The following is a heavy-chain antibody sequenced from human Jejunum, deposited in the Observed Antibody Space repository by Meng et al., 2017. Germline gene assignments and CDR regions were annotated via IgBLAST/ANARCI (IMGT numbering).Heavy chain of an antibody. J-gene: IGHJ4*02. Sequence: QVKRQHWGAGLLEPSETLSLTCAVYAGSISDYYWTWIHQPLGKGLEWMGEINDSVSTNYTPALMSLVTISVDPSKSQFYLRLSSVTAADTAVYYCARGNEYSNYGADFWGQGTLVTVSS. CDR2: INDSVST. V-gene: IGHV4-34*01. CDR3: ARGNEYSNYGADF. D-gene: IGHD4-11*01. CDR1: AGSISDYY.